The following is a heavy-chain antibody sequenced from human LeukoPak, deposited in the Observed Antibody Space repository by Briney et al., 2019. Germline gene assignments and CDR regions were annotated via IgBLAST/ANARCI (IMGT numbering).Heavy chain of an antibody. CDR3: ARVDSSSQGNYYYYGMDV. Sequence: PGGSLRLSCAVSGFTVSSNYMSWVRQAPGKGLEWVANIKQDGSEKYYVDSVKGRFTISRDNAKNSLYLQMNSLRAEDTAVYYCARVDSSSQGNYYYYGMDVWGQGTTVTVSS. V-gene: IGHV3-7*01. D-gene: IGHD6-6*01. CDR2: IKQDGSEK. CDR1: GFTVSSNY. J-gene: IGHJ6*02.